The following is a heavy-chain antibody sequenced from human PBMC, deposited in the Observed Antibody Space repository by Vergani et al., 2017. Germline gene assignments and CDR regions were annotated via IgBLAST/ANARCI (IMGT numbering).Heavy chain of an antibody. Sequence: QVQLVQSGAEVKKPGASVKVSCKASGYTFTSYDINWVRQATGQGLEWMGWMNPNSGNTGYAQKFQGRVTMTRNTSISTAYMELSSLRSEDTAVYYCARAGRYYYDSSGYYGATDAFDIWGQGTMVTVSS. J-gene: IGHJ3*02. V-gene: IGHV1-8*01. D-gene: IGHD3-22*01. CDR1: GYTFTSYD. CDR2: MNPNSGNT. CDR3: ARAGRYYYDSSGYYGATDAFDI.